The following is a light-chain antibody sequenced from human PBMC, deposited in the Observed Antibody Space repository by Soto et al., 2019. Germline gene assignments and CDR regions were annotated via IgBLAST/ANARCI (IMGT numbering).Light chain of an antibody. CDR2: EVS. Sequence: QSALTQSASVSGSPGQSITISCTGTSSDVGSYNLVSWYQQHTGKAPKLMIYEVSKRPSGVSNRFSGSKSGNTASLTISGLQAEDEADYYCCSYAGSSTLVFGGGTKVTVL. CDR1: SSDVGSYNL. CDR3: CSYAGSSTLV. V-gene: IGLV2-23*02. J-gene: IGLJ3*02.